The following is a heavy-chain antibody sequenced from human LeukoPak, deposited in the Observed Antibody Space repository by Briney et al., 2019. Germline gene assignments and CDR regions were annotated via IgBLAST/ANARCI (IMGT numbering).Heavy chain of an antibody. D-gene: IGHD6-13*01. CDR2: IIPIFGTA. Sequence: ASVKVSCKASGGTFSSYAISWVRQAPGQGLEWMGGIIPIFGTANYAQKFQGRVTITADESTSTAYMELSSLRSEDTAVYYCARDVVAAPGTWDYWGQGTLVTVSS. CDR1: GGTFSSYA. V-gene: IGHV1-69*13. J-gene: IGHJ4*02. CDR3: ARDVVAAPGTWDY.